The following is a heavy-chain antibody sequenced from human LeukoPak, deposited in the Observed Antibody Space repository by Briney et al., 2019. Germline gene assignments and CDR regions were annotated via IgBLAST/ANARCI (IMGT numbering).Heavy chain of an antibody. Sequence: RGTLRLSCEASGITFSSYGMSWVRQAPGKGLEWVSGISGSGGSTYFADSVKGRFTISRDNSKNTLYLQMNSLRAEDTAVYYCAKDRGSGKIRIYYFDYWGQGTLVTVSS. J-gene: IGHJ4*02. CDR3: AKDRGSGKIRIYYFDY. CDR1: GITFSSYG. V-gene: IGHV3-23*01. D-gene: IGHD2-15*01. CDR2: ISGSGGST.